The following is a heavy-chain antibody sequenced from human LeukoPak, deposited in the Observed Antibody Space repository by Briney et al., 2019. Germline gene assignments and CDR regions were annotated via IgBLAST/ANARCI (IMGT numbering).Heavy chain of an antibody. J-gene: IGHJ5*02. Sequence: PQASVKASCKASGYTFTSYGISWVRQAPGQGLEWMGWISAYNGNTNYAQKLQGRVTMTTDTSTSTAYMELRSLRSDDTAMYYCARDRGLSLYDFWSGYPWFDPWGQGTLVTVSS. D-gene: IGHD3-3*01. CDR1: GYTFTSYG. V-gene: IGHV1-18*01. CDR3: ARDRGLSLYDFWSGYPWFDP. CDR2: ISAYNGNT.